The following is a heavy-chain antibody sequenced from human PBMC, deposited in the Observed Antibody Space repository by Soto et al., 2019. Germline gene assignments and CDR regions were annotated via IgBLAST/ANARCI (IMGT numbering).Heavy chain of an antibody. CDR3: ASSSPNYYGSGNSGWFDP. CDR1: GGTFSSYT. Sequence: QVQLVQSGAEVKKPGSSVKVSCKASGGTFSSYTISWVRQAPGQGLEWMGRIILILGIANYAQKFQGRVTITADKSTSTAYMELSSLRSEDTAVYYCASSSPNYYGSGNSGWFDPWGQGTLVTVSS. D-gene: IGHD3-10*01. V-gene: IGHV1-69*02. CDR2: IILILGIA. J-gene: IGHJ5*02.